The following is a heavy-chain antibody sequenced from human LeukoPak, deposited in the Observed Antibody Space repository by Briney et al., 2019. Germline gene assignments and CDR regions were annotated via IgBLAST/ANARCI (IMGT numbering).Heavy chain of an antibody. D-gene: IGHD3-16*02. CDR3: ARAYQRLGELSLPNY. CDR1: GYTFTSYA. J-gene: IGHJ4*02. V-gene: IGHV7-4-1*02. CDR2: IHPSTGNP. Sequence: ASVKVSCKASGYTFTSYAMNWVRQAPGQGLEWMGWIHPSTGNPTYAQGFTGRFVFSLDTSVSTTYLQISSLKAEDTAVYYCARAYQRLGELSLPNYWGQGTLVTVS.